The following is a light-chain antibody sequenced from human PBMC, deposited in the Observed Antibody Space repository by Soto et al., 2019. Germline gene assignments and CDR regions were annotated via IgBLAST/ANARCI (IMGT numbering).Light chain of an antibody. V-gene: IGLV1-51*01. CDR1: RSDIGGYNY. CDR2: DDN. Sequence: QSVLTQPPSASGSLGQSVTISCTGTRSDIGGYNYVSWYLQYPGKAPKLLIYDDNKRPSGIPDRFSGSKSGTSATLGITGFQTGDEADYYCGSWDSSLSAYVFGTGTKLTVL. J-gene: IGLJ1*01. CDR3: GSWDSSLSAYV.